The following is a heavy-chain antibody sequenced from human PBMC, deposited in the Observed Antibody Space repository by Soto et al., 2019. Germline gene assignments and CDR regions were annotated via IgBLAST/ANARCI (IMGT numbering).Heavy chain of an antibody. CDR2: IIPIRGIA. Sequence: QVQLVQSGAEVKKPGSSVKVSCKASGGTFSSYTISWVRQAPGQGLEWMGRIIPIRGIANYAQKFQGRVTMTADKSTSTAYMELSSLRSEDTAVYYCAKPLSGSYYNDAFDIWGQGTMVTVSS. J-gene: IGHJ3*02. CDR1: GGTFSSYT. V-gene: IGHV1-69*02. CDR3: AKPLSGSYYNDAFDI. D-gene: IGHD3-10*01.